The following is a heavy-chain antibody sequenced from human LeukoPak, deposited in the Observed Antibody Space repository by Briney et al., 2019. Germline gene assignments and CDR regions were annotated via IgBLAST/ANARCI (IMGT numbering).Heavy chain of an antibody. CDR2: ISGSGGST. CDR3: ANHILGYCSGGSGANFDH. CDR1: GFTFSSYA. Sequence: PGGSLRLSCAASGFTFSSYAMSWVREAPGKGLEWVSAISGSGGSTYYADSVKGRFTISRDNSKNTLYLQMNSLRAEDTAVYYCANHILGYCSGGSGANFDHWGQGTLVTVSS. D-gene: IGHD2-15*01. V-gene: IGHV3-23*01. J-gene: IGHJ4*02.